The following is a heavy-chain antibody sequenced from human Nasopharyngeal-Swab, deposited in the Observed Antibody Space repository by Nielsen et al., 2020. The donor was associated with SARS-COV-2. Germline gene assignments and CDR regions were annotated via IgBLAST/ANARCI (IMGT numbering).Heavy chain of an antibody. V-gene: IGHV1-69*13. CDR3: ARYNLGATPRAFDI. D-gene: IGHD1-26*01. J-gene: IGHJ3*02. CDR2: IIPIFGTA. CDR1: GGTFSSYA. Sequence: SVKVSCRASGGTFSSYAISWVRQAPGQGLEWMGGIIPIFGTANYAQKFQGRVTITADESTSTAYMELSSLRSEDTAVYYCARYNLGATPRAFDIWGQGTMVTVSS.